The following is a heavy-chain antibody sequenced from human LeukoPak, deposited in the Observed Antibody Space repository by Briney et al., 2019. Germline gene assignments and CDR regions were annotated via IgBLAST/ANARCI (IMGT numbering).Heavy chain of an antibody. CDR1: GFTLSNYW. CDR3: GRGRPRGYSGYVIDY. D-gene: IGHD5-12*01. CDR2: INNDGNLKTDGRDT. J-gene: IGHJ4*02. V-gene: IGHV3-74*01. Sequence: QPGGSLRLSCAASGFTLSNYWMIHWVRQVPGKGRQWVSRINNDGNLKTDGRDTSYADSVKGRFTISRDNAKNTLYLQMNSLRAEDTAAFYCGRGRPRGYSGYVIDYWSQGTPITVSS.